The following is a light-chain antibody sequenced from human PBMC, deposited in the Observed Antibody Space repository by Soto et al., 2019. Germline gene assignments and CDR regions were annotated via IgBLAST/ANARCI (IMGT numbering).Light chain of an antibody. CDR3: QQYSVYWT. Sequence: DIQMTQSPSSLSASLGDRVTIICRASQSVSTRLAWYQQKPGKAPKVLIYDASSWAGGVPSRFTGSGSGTKFTLTINSLKPDDFATYYCQQYSVYWTFGQGTKVDIK. J-gene: IGKJ1*01. CDR1: QSVSTR. CDR2: DAS. V-gene: IGKV1-5*02.